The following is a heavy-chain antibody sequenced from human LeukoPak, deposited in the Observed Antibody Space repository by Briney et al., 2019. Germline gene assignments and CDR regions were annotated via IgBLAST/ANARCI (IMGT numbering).Heavy chain of an antibody. J-gene: IGHJ4*02. CDR3: AKGVAAAGSYYFDY. D-gene: IGHD6-13*01. V-gene: IGHV3-30*18. CDR2: ISYDGSNK. CDR1: GFTFSSYG. Sequence: PGRSLRLSCAASGFTFSSYGMHWVRQAPGKGLEWVAVISYDGSNKYYADSVKGRFTISRDNSKNTLYLQMNSLRAEDTAVYYCAKGVAAAGSYYFDYWGQGTLVTVSS.